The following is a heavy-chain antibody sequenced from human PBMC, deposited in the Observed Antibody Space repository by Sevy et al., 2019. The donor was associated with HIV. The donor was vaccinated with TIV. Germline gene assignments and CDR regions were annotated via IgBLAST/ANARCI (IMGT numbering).Heavy chain of an antibody. CDR2: LSFVCGEI. CDR1: GFTFSKYS. J-gene: IGHJ4*02. Sequence: GGSLRLSCAASGFTFSKYSMSWVRQPPGKGLEWVSTLSFVCGEINYADSVKGRFTISIDNSKSSVYLQMNNLRPEDTAVYYCAREGCTEPHDYWGQGTLVTVSS. V-gene: IGHV3-23*01. CDR3: AREGCTEPHDY. D-gene: IGHD2-8*02.